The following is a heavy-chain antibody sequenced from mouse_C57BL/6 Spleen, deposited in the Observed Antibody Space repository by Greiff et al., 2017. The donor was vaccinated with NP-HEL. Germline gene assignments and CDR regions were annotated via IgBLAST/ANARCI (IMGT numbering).Heavy chain of an antibody. CDR3: ARPYYYGSSSRNWYFDV. Sequence: EVQLQQSGPGLVKPSQSLSLTCSVTGYSITSGYYWNWIRQFPGNKLEWMGYISYDGSNNYNPSLQNRISITRDTSKNQFFLKLNSVTTEDTATYYCARPYYYGSSSRNWYFDVWGTGTTVTVSS. CDR2: ISYDGSN. J-gene: IGHJ1*03. CDR1: GYSITSGYY. D-gene: IGHD1-1*01. V-gene: IGHV3-6*01.